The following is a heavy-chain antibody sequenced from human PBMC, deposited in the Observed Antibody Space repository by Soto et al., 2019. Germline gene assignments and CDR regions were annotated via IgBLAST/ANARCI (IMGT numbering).Heavy chain of an antibody. Sequence: QIHLVQSGGEVKKPGASVKVSCKTSGYTFTTYGISWVRQAPGQGLEWMGWITPVNDNTNYAQNLQGRVTMTTDTSTNSAYLELRSLTSDDTAVYYCARTDKGDYVPPLDNWGQGTLVTFSS. CDR1: GYTFTTYG. CDR2: ITPVNDNT. CDR3: ARTDKGDYVPPLDN. D-gene: IGHD4-17*01. V-gene: IGHV1-18*01. J-gene: IGHJ4*02.